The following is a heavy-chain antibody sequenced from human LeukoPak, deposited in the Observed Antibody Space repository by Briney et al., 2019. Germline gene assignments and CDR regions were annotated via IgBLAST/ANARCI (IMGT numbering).Heavy chain of an antibody. V-gene: IGHV4-39*02. J-gene: IGHJ3*02. D-gene: IGHD6-13*01. Sequence: SETLSLTCTVSDGSISSSSSFWGWIRQPPGKGLEWIGSIDYSGSTYYNPSVKSRVTISADTSKNQFSLKLSSVTAADTAVYYCARDSDGNDAFDIWGQGTMVTVSS. CDR2: IDYSGST. CDR3: ARDSDGNDAFDI. CDR1: DGSISSSSSF.